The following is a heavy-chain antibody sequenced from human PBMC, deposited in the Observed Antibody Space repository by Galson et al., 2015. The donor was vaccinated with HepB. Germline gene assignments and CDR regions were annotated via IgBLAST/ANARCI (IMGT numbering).Heavy chain of an antibody. CDR2: TYYRSKWYN. CDR3: ARDQYDSSGYPDIHYYYYGMDV. V-gene: IGHV6-1*01. CDR1: GDSVSSTSAA. J-gene: IGHJ6*02. Sequence: CAISGDSVSSTSAAWNWIRQSPSRGLEWPGRTYYRSKWYNDYAVSVKSRITINPDTSKNQFSLQLNSVTPEDTAVYYCARDQYDSSGYPDIHYYYYGMDVWGQGTTVTVSS. D-gene: IGHD3-22*01.